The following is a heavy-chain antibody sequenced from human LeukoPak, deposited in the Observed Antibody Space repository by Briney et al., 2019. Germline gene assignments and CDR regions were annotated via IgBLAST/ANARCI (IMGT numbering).Heavy chain of an antibody. D-gene: IGHD5-18*01. Sequence: SQTLSLTCTVSGGSISSGGYYWSWIRQHPGKGLEWIGFIYYSGSTYYNSSLKSRVTVSVDTSKNQFSLRLSSVTAADTAVYYCARILGYSYGQADYWGQGTLVTVSS. CDR3: ARILGYSYGQADY. V-gene: IGHV4-31*03. CDR1: GGSISSGGYY. CDR2: IYYSGST. J-gene: IGHJ4*02.